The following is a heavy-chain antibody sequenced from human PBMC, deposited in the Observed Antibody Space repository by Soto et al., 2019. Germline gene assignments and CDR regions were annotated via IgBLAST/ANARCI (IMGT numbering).Heavy chain of an antibody. V-gene: IGHV3-53*01. Sequence: EVQLVESGGGLVQPGGSLRLSCAASGFTVSNNYMIWFRLPPGKGLEWVSLIYSGGTTYYADSVKGRFTISRGNSKNTLYLQMNSLRVEDTAVYYCARNGWGMATVGMWGPGTLVTASS. CDR3: ARNGWGMATVGM. D-gene: IGHD4-4*01. CDR2: IYSGGTT. CDR1: GFTVSNNY. J-gene: IGHJ4*02.